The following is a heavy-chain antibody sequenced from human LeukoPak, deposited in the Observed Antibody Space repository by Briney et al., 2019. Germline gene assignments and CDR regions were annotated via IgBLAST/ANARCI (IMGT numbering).Heavy chain of an antibody. CDR2: ISYDGSNK. J-gene: IGHJ6*02. CDR1: GFTFSSYG. D-gene: IGHD4-17*01. CDR3: ASSPHDYGDYYNYYYGMDV. Sequence: QPGRSLRLSCAASGFTFSSYGMHWVRQAPGKGLEWVAVISYDGSNKYYADSVKGRFTISRDNSKNTLYLQMNSLRAEDTAVYYCASSPHDYGDYYNYYYGMDVWGQGTTVTVSS. V-gene: IGHV3-30*03.